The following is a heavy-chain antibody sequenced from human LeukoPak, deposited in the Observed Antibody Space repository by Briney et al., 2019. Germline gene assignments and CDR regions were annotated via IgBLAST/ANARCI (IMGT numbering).Heavy chain of an antibody. CDR1: GFTFSSYA. V-gene: IGHV3-30-3*01. D-gene: IGHD2-15*01. J-gene: IGHJ4*02. Sequence: PGRSLRLSCAASGFTFSSYAMHWVRQAPGKGLEWVAVISYDGSNKYYADSVKGRFTISRDNSKNTLYLQMNSLRAEDTAVYYCARPRGYCSGGSCYAFEYWGQGTLVTVSS. CDR2: ISYDGSNK. CDR3: ARPRGYCSGGSCYAFEY.